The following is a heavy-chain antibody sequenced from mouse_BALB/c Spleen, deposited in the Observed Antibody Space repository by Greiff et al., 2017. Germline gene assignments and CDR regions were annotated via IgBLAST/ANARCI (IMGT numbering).Heavy chain of an antibody. V-gene: IGHV1-14*01. CDR1: GYTFTSYV. CDR3: ARRRDYDYGFAY. D-gene: IGHD2-4*01. CDR2: INPYNDGT. J-gene: IGHJ3*01. Sequence: EVQLVESGPELVKPGASVKMSCKASGYTFTSYVMHWVKQKPGQGLEWIGYINPYNDGTKYNGKFKGKATLTADKSSSTAYMQLSSLTSVDSAVYFCARRRDYDYGFAYWGQGTLVTVSA.